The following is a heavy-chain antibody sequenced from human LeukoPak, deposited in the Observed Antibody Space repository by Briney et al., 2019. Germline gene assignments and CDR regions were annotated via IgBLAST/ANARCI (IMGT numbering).Heavy chain of an antibody. V-gene: IGHV4-59*01. CDR3: AREGGIVGAAYYYYYMDV. J-gene: IGHJ6*03. D-gene: IGHD1-26*01. CDR2: IYYSGST. CDR1: GGSISSYY. Sequence: PSETLSLTCTVSGGSISSYYWSWIRQPPGKGLEWIGYIYYSGSTNYNPSLKSRVTISVDTSKNQFSLKLSSVTAADTAVYYCAREGGIVGAAYYYYYMDVWGKGTTVTVSS.